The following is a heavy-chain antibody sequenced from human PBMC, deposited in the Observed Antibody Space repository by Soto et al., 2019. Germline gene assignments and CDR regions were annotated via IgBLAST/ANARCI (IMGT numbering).Heavy chain of an antibody. V-gene: IGHV3-9*01. CDR3: AKDVAASTRAFDI. Sequence: ETGGGLVQPGRSLRLSCAASGFTFDDYAMHWVRQAPGKGLEWVSGISWNSGSIGYADSVKGRFTISRDNAKNSLYLQMNSLRAEDTALYYCAKDVAASTRAFDIWGQGTMVTLSS. CDR1: GFTFDDYA. CDR2: ISWNSGSI. J-gene: IGHJ3*02. D-gene: IGHD6-25*01.